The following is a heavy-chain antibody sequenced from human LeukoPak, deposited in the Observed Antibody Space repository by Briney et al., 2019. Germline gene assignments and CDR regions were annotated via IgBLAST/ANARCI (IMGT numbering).Heavy chain of an antibody. Sequence: SETLSLTCTVSGGSISSSSYFWGWIRQPPGKGMEWIGSIHSSGSTHYNPSLKSRVTISVDTSRNQLSLKLTSVAATDTAVFYCARRGYNYAVDYWGQGTLVTVSS. J-gene: IGHJ4*02. CDR3: ARRGYNYAVDY. V-gene: IGHV4-39*01. CDR2: IHSSGST. CDR1: GGSISSSSYF. D-gene: IGHD5-18*01.